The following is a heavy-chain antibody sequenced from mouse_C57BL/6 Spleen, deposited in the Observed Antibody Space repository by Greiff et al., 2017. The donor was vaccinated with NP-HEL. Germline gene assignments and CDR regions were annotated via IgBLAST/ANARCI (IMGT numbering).Heavy chain of an antibody. Sequence: VQLQQSGAELVKPGASVKLSCTASGFNITDYYMHWVKQRTEQGLEWIGRIDPEDGETKYAQKFQGKATITADTSSNTAYLQLSSLTSEDTAVYYGARWGYYDEEDMDYWGKGTSVTVAS. D-gene: IGHD1-1*01. CDR3: ARWGYYDEEDMDY. V-gene: IGHV14-2*01. J-gene: IGHJ4*01. CDR2: IDPEDGET. CDR1: GFNITDYY.